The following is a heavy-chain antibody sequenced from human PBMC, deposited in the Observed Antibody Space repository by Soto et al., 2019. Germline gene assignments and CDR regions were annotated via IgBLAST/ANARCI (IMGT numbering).Heavy chain of an antibody. D-gene: IGHD6-6*01. V-gene: IGHV6-1*01. CDR1: GDSVSSNSAA. CDR3: ARHYLYSSSSWRYYFDY. J-gene: IGHJ4*02. CDR2: TYDRSKWDN. Sequence: SQTLSLTCVISGDSVSSNSAAWNWIRQSASRGLERLGRTYDRSKWDNDYAGSVKSRITINPDTSKNQFSLQLNSVTREDTAVYYCARHYLYSSSSWRYYFDYWGQGTLVTVSS.